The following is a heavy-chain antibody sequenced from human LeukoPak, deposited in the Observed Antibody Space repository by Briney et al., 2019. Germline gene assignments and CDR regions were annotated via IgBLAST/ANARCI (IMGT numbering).Heavy chain of an antibody. D-gene: IGHD5-18*01. CDR2: INPSGGST. V-gene: IGHV1-46*01. J-gene: IGHJ4*02. CDR1: GYTFTIYY. CDR3: ARATKRGYSYGPNDY. Sequence: ASVKVSCKASGYTFTIYYMHWVRQAPGQGLEWMGIINPSGGSTSYAQKFQGRVTMTRDTSTSTVYMELSSLRSEDTAVYYCARATKRGYSYGPNDYWGQGTLVTVSS.